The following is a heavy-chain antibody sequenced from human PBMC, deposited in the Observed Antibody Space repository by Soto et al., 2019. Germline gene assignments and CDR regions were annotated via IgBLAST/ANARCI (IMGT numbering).Heavy chain of an antibody. J-gene: IGHJ3*01. CDR1: EFTFRSYW. CDR3: ARSLPGTYGAFDL. Sequence: GGSLRLSCAASEFTFRSYWMHWVRQSPGKGLVWVSRISGDGSSANYADSVKGRFTISRDNAKNAVYLQIDSLRAEDTAVYYCARSLPGTYGAFDLWGQGTMVTVSS. CDR2: ISGDGSSA. D-gene: IGHD1-7*01. V-gene: IGHV3-74*01.